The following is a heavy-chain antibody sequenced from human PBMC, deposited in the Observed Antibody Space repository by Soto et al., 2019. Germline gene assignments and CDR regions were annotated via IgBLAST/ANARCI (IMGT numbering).Heavy chain of an antibody. J-gene: IGHJ4*02. CDR2: ISKSSRYI. CDR3: ARDYYDSFFDY. Sequence: GGSLRLSCAASGFTFSSYSMNWVRQAPGKGLEWVSSISKSSRYIYYADSVKGRFTISRDNTKNSLYLQMNSLRAEDTAVYYCARDYYDSFFDYWGQGTLVTVSS. CDR1: GFTFSSYS. V-gene: IGHV3-21*01. D-gene: IGHD3-22*01.